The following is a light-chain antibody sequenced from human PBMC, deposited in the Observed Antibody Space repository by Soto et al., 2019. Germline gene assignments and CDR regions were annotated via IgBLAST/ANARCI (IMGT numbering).Light chain of an antibody. V-gene: IGKV3-15*01. CDR1: QGVSSN. J-gene: IGKJ5*01. Sequence: GERATLSCRASQGVSSNLAWYQQKPGQAPRLLIYGASTRATGVPARFSGSGSGTEFTLTISSLQSEDFATYYCQQLKSYPITFGQGTRPENK. CDR2: GAS. CDR3: QQLKSYPIT.